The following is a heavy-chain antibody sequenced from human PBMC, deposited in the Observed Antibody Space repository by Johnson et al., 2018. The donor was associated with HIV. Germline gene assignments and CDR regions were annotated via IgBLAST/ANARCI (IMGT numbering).Heavy chain of an antibody. CDR3: AKESETYGGNIGFEHPFDI. J-gene: IGHJ3*02. CDR2: ISSSGRTL. Sequence: QVQLVESGGGLVKPGGSLRLSCAASGFTFSDYYMSWIRQAPGKGLEWVSYISSSGRTLYYADSVKGRFTLSRDNAKNSLYLQMNSLRAEDTAVYYCAKESETYGGNIGFEHPFDIWGQGTMVTVSS. D-gene: IGHD4-23*01. CDR1: GFTFSDYY. V-gene: IGHV3-11*04.